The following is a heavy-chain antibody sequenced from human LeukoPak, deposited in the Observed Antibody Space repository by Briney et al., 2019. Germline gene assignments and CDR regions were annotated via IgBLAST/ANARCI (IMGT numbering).Heavy chain of an antibody. Sequence: GGSLRLSCAASGFTFSTYSMNWVRQAPGKGLEWFSYISSGSGTIYYADSVKGRFTISRDNSKNTLYLQMNSLRAEDTAVYYCARDGDYSSSWIDYWGQGTLVTVSS. J-gene: IGHJ4*02. V-gene: IGHV3-48*01. CDR2: ISSGSGTI. D-gene: IGHD6-6*01. CDR1: GFTFSTYS. CDR3: ARDGDYSSSWIDY.